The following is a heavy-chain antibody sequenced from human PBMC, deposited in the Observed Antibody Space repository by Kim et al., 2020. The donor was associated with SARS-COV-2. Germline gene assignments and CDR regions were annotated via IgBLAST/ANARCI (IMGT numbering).Heavy chain of an antibody. CDR2: INHSGGT. CDR3: ARGRAGVVPSPILGLGPYDDYYAMDV. CDR1: GGYFSDYH. Sequence: SETLSLTCAVFGGYFSDYHWTWIRQSPGKGLEWIGEINHSGGTNCNPSLKSRVTTFLDTSKNQFSLKLGSVSAADTAVYYCARGRAGVVPSPILGLGPYDDYYAMDVWGQGTTVTVSS. D-gene: IGHD3-3*01. J-gene: IGHJ6*02. V-gene: IGHV4-34*01.